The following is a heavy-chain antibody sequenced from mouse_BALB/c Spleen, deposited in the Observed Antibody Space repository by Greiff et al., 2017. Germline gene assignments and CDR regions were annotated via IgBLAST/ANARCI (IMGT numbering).Heavy chain of an antibody. J-gene: IGHJ4*01. CDR1: GYSITSDYA. CDR2: ISYSGST. CDR3: ARGGPGTFYAMDY. V-gene: IGHV3-2*02. D-gene: IGHD3-3*01. Sequence: VQLQQSGPGLVKPSQSLSLTCTVTGYSITSDYAWNWIRQFPGNKLEWMGYISYSGSTSYNPSLKSRISITRDTSKNQFFLQLNSVTTEDTATYYCARGGPGTFYAMDYWGQGTSVTVSS.